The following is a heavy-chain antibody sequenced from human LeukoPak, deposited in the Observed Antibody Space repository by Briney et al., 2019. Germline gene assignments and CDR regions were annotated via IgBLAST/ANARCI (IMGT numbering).Heavy chain of an antibody. CDR1: GVSISSGSYY. D-gene: IGHD1-1*01. J-gene: IGHJ4*02. Sequence: PSQTLSLTCTVSGVSISSGSYYWSWIRQPAGKGLEWIGRIYTSGSTNYNPSLKSRVTISVDTSKNQFSLKLSSVTAADTAVYYCARGNWNYFDYWGQGTLVTVSS. CDR2: IYTSGST. V-gene: IGHV4-61*02. CDR3: ARGNWNYFDY.